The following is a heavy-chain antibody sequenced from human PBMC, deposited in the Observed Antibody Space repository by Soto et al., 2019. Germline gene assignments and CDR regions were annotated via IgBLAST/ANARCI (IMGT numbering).Heavy chain of an antibody. CDR1: GYTFTSYG. CDR3: ARVPVREMATISPSDY. D-gene: IGHD5-12*01. V-gene: IGHV1-18*01. Sequence: QVQLVQSGAEVKKPGASVKVSCKASGYTFTSYGISWVRQAPGQGREWMGWISAYNGNTNYAQKLQGRVTMTTDTSTSTAYMELRSLRSADTAVYYCARVPVREMATISPSDYWGQGTLVTVSS. CDR2: ISAYNGNT. J-gene: IGHJ4*02.